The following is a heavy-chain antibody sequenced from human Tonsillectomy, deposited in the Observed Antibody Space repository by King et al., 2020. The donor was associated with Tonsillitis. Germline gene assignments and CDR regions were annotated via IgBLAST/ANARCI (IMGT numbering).Heavy chain of an antibody. D-gene: IGHD4-17*01. CDR2: ISYGGSNE. CDR1: GFTFRSYG. J-gene: IGHJ6*02. V-gene: IGHV3-33*05. CDR3: ARKDYGDYDYYYGMDV. Sequence: VQLVESGGGVVQPGRSLRLSCAASGFTFRSYGMHWVRQAPGKGLEWVAVISYGGSNEYYADSVKGRFTISRDNSKNTLYLQMNSLRAEDTAVYYCARKDYGDYDYYYGMDVWGQGTTVTVSS.